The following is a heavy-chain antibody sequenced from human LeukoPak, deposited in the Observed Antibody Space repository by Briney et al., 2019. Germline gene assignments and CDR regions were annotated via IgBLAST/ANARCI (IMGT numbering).Heavy chain of an antibody. V-gene: IGHV4-39*01. J-gene: IGHJ4*02. CDR3: ARFYYGSGSYVSNFDY. Sequence: ASETLSLTCTVSGGSVTTGYYWGWIRQPPGKALEWIGSFYYSGSTYYNPSLQSRVTISVDTSKTQFSLRLNSVTAADTAVYYCARFYYGSGSYVSNFDYWGQGTLVTVSS. CDR1: GGSVTTGYY. CDR2: FYYSGST. D-gene: IGHD3-10*01.